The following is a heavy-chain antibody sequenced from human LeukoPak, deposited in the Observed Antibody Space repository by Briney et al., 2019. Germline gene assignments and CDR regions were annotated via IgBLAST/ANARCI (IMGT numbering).Heavy chain of an antibody. CDR2: IIPILGIA. V-gene: IGHV1-69*04. D-gene: IGHD4-11*01. CDR3: ARTPSVTTFYYYYYGMDV. J-gene: IGHJ6*02. CDR1: GGTFSSYA. Sequence: SVKVSCKASGGTFSSYAISWVRQAPGQGLEWMGRIIPILGIANYAQKFQGRVTITADKSTSTAYMELSRLRSDDTAVYYCARTPSVTTFYYYYYGMDVWGQGTTVTVSS.